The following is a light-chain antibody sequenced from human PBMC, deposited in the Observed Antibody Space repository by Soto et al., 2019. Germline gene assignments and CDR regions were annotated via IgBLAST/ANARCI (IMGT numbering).Light chain of an antibody. Sequence: EIVLTQSPGTLSLSPGERATLSCRASESVSRTYLAWYQQKPGQAPRLLIYGASSRATGIPDRFSGSGSGTDFTLTISRLEPEDFAVYSCQQYIRSPPGWTFGQGTKVDIK. CDR3: QQYIRSPPGWT. CDR1: ESVSRTY. V-gene: IGKV3-20*01. J-gene: IGKJ1*01. CDR2: GAS.